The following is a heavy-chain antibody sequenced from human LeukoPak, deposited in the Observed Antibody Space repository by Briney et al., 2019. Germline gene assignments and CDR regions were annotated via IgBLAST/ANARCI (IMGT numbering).Heavy chain of an antibody. CDR2: IYYSGST. CDR3: ARDERRRDGYNYAEV. D-gene: IGHD5-24*01. V-gene: IGHV4-59*01. J-gene: IGHJ4*02. CDR1: GGSISSYY. Sequence: SETLSLTCTVSGGSISSYYWSWIRQPPGKGLEWIGYIYYSGSTNYNPSLKSRVTISVDTSKNHFSLKLSSVTAADAAVYYCARDERRRDGYNYAEVWGQGTLVTVSS.